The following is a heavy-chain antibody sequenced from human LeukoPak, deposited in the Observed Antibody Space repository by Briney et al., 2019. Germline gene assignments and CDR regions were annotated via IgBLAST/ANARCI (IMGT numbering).Heavy chain of an antibody. Sequence: ASVKVSCKASGCTFTTYGISWVRQAPGQGLEWMGWISAYNGNTNYAQKFQGRVTMTRDTSISTAYMELSRLRSDDTAVYYCARGDVATTSPDYWGQGTLVTVSS. CDR2: ISAYNGNT. J-gene: IGHJ4*02. CDR3: ARGDVATTSPDY. V-gene: IGHV1-18*01. CDR1: GCTFTTYG. D-gene: IGHD5-24*01.